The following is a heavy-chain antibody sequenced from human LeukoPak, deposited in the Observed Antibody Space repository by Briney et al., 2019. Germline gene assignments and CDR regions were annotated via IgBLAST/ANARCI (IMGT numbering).Heavy chain of an antibody. CDR2: IYDRASI. CDR1: GGFISSYY. CDR3: ATWFGEFLYPYYFDY. Sequence: PSETLCLTCTVSGGFISSYYWSWIRQPPGKGLEWIGHIYDRASINYNPSLKSRVTISVDTSKNQFSLKLISVTAADTAVYYCATWFGEFLYPYYFDYWGQGTLVTVSS. V-gene: IGHV4-59*12. J-gene: IGHJ4*02. D-gene: IGHD3-10*01.